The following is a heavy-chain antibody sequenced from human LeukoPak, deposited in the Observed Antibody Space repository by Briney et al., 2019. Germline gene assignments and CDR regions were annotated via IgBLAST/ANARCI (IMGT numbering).Heavy chain of an antibody. V-gene: IGHV3-15*01. CDR3: STDWSSSSH. CDR2: IKGTNDGGTA. J-gene: IGHJ4*02. CDR1: GFTFTTAW. Sequence: GGSLRLSCAASGFTFTTAWMSWVRQAPGKELEWVGRIKGTNDGGTADYAAPVKGRFIISRDDSKNTLYLQMNSLKTEDTAVYYCSTDWSSSSHWGQGTLVTVSS. D-gene: IGHD6-13*01.